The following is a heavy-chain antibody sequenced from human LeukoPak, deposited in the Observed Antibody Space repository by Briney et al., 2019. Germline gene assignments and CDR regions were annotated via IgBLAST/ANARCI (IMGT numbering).Heavy chain of an antibody. CDR3: ARRLTQYDCFDP. J-gene: IGHJ5*02. Sequence: SQTLSLTCAISGDSVSSNSVTWNWIRQSPSRGLEWLGRTYYGSTWYNDYAVSVRGRITVNLDTSKNQFSLHLNSVTPEDTAVYYCARRLTQYDCFDPWGQGILVTVPS. V-gene: IGHV6-1*01. CDR1: GDSVSSNSVT. CDR2: TYYGSTWYN. D-gene: IGHD2-2*01.